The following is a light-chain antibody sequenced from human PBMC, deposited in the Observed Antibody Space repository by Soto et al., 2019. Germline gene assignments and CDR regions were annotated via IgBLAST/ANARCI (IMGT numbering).Light chain of an antibody. Sequence: QSVLTQPPSVSGAPGQRITLACTGSNPNIGAGYDVHWYRQFPGAAPKALLPTKSHRPSGVPDRFSASKSGTSASLAITGLQPEDEAEYYCQSYDSGLLGLVFGTGTKLTVL. V-gene: IGLV1-40*01. J-gene: IGLJ2*01. CDR3: QSYDSGLLGLV. CDR1: NPNIGAGYD. CDR2: TKS.